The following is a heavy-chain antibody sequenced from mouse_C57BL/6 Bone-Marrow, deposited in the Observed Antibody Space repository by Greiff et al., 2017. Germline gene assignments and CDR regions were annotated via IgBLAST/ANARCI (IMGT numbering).Heavy chain of an antibody. V-gene: IGHV1-76*01. CDR2: IYPGSGNT. CDR3: ARRDYYGSSWGFAD. Sequence: VKLQESGAELVRPGASVKLSCKASGYTFTDYYINWVKQRPGQGLEWIARIYPGSGNTYYNEKFKGKATLTAEKSSSTAYMQLSSLTSEDSAVYFCARRDYYGSSWGFADWGQETLVTVSA. CDR1: GYTFTDYY. D-gene: IGHD1-1*01. J-gene: IGHJ3*01.